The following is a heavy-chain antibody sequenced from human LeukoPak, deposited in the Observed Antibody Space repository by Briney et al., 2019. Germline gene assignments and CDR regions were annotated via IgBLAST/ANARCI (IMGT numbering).Heavy chain of an antibody. V-gene: IGHV3-30-3*01. CDR3: ARAYYYGSGSYPDS. J-gene: IGHJ5*01. CDR2: ISYDGSNK. D-gene: IGHD3-10*01. CDR1: GFTLSSYA. Sequence: GGSLRLSCAASGFTLSSYAMHWVRQAPGKGLEWVAVISYDGSNKYYADSVKGRFTISRDNSKNTLYLQMNSLRAEDTAVYYCARAYYYGSGSYPDSWGQGTLVTVSS.